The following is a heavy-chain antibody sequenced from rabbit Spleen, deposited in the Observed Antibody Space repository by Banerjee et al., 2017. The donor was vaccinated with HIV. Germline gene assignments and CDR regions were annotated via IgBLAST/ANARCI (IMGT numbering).Heavy chain of an antibody. J-gene: IGHJ3*01. CDR2: IYGGSSGST. V-gene: IGHV1S45*01. Sequence: QEQLVESGGGLVQPEGSLTLTCPASGFSFSSSYYMCWVRQAPGKGLECIACIYGGSSGSTYYASWAKGRFTISKTSSTTMTLQMTSLTAADTATYFCARAIVPWLGLTRLDLWGQGTLVTVS. CDR1: GFSFSSSYY. D-gene: IGHD4-1*01. CDR3: ARAIVPWLGLTRLDL.